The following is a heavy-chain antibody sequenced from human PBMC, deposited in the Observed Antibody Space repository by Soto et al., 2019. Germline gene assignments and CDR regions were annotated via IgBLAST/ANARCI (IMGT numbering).Heavy chain of an antibody. CDR2: IHSSGSI. D-gene: IGHD3-22*01. CDR3: ARDLDGLHDDTSGPFPRPG. CDR1: GGSISSYY. Sequence: SETLSLTCTVPGGSISSYYWSWIRQAPGRGLEWIGYIHSSGSIYYNPSLKSRATMSIDTAGNQFSLKVSSVTVADTAVYYCARDLDGLHDDTSGPFPRPGWGQGTLVTVSS. V-gene: IGHV4-4*09. J-gene: IGHJ1*01.